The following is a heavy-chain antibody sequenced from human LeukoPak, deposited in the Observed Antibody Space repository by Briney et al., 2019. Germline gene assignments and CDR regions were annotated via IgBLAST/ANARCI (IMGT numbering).Heavy chain of an antibody. CDR3: ARSRGIRVPNWFDP. D-gene: IGHD3-10*01. CDR1: GYSFTSNW. V-gene: IGHV5-51*01. CDR2: IYPGDSDT. J-gene: IGHJ5*02. Sequence: GESLQISCEGSGYSFTSNWIGWVRQMPGKGLEYMGIIYPGDSDTRYSPSFQGQVTISADKSISTAYLQWSSLKASDTAMYYCARSRGIRVPNWFDPWGQGTLVTVSS.